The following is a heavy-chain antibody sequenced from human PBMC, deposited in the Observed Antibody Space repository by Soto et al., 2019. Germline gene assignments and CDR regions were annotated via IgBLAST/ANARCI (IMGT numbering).Heavy chain of an antibody. D-gene: IGHD6-13*01. CDR3: ARDDPSSSSPYYYYYGMDV. J-gene: IGHJ6*02. V-gene: IGHV1-69*12. CDR2: IIPIFGTA. CDR1: GGTFSSYA. Sequence: QVPLVQSGAEVKKPGSSVKVSCKASGGTFSSYAISWVRQAPGQGLEWMGGIIPIFGTANYAQKFQGRVTITADESTSTAYMELSSLRSEDTAVYYCARDDPSSSSPYYYYYGMDVWGQGTTVTVSS.